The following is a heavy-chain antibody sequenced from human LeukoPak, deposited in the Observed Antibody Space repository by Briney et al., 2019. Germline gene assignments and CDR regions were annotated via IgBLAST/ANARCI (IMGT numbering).Heavy chain of an antibody. CDR1: GGTFSSYA. V-gene: IGHV1-69*04. Sequence: GSSVKVSCKASGGTFSSYAISWVRQAPGQGLEWMGRIIPILGLTNYAQKFQGRVTITADKSTSTAYMELSSLRSEDTAIYYCARDQSIAAAVDPFDIWGQGTMVTVSS. CDR2: IIPILGLT. D-gene: IGHD6-13*01. CDR3: ARDQSIAAAVDPFDI. J-gene: IGHJ3*02.